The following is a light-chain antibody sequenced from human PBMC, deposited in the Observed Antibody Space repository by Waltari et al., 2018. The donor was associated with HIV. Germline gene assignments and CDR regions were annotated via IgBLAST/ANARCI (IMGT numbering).Light chain of an antibody. J-gene: IGLJ1*01. Sequence: SYVLTQPPSVSVAPGQTARITCGGNNIGSKSVHWYQQKPGQAPVLVVYDDSDRPSGIRERFSCSNSGNTATLTISRVEAGDEADYYCQVWDSSSDHYVFGTGTKVTVL. V-gene: IGLV3-21*02. CDR1: NIGSKS. CDR2: DDS. CDR3: QVWDSSSDHYV.